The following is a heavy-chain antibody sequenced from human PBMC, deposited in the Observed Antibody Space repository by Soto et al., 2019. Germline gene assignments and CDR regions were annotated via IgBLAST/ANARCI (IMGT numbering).Heavy chain of an antibody. CDR3: ARVETRDTFVNVPWVAGMDV. CDR2: IRQNGRER. CDR1: GFNFSSHW. V-gene: IGHV3-7*03. D-gene: IGHD2-21*02. Sequence: GGSLRLSCAASGFNFSSHWMTWVRQAPGKGLEWVASIRQNGRERFYVDSVKGRFAISRDDAKDSLYLQMNSLTADDTAVYYCARVETRDTFVNVPWVAGMDVWGQGTTVTVSS. J-gene: IGHJ6*02.